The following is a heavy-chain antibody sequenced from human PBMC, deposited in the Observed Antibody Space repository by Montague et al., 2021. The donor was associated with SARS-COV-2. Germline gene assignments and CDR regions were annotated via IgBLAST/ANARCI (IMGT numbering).Heavy chain of an antibody. D-gene: IGHD3-9*01. J-gene: IGHJ4*02. CDR3: LSHPHHAGFRVPPDF. CDR1: GVSVTDYY. V-gene: IGHV4-59*02. Sequence: SETLSLTCTVSGVSVTDYYWSWIRQPPGKGLEWVGDVLHNKSTNFNPSLKIRVAISVDTSKAQFSLTLTSVTAAATALYYCLSHPHHAGFRVPPDFWGQGTLVTVSS. CDR2: VLHNKST.